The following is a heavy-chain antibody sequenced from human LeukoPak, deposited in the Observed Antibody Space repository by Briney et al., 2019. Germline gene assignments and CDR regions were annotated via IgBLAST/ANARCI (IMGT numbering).Heavy chain of an antibody. J-gene: IGHJ4*02. CDR3: ARVDWDDYGDYLGDGGRYYFDY. CDR1: GGSISSNHYY. CDR2: IYYSGST. Sequence: SETLSLTCTVSGGSISSNHYYWGWIRQPPGKGLEWIGSIYYSGSTYYNPSLKSRVTISVDTSKNQFSLKLSSVTAADTAVYYCARVDWDDYGDYLGDGGRYYFDYWGQGTLVTVSS. V-gene: IGHV4-39*07. D-gene: IGHD4-17*01.